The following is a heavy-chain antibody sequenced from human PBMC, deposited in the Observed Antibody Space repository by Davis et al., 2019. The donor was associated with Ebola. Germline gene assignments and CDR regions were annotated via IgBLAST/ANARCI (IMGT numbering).Heavy chain of an antibody. CDR2: MFYSGST. CDR1: GGSISSYY. CDR3: ARTSRFLEWVAFDY. Sequence: MPAGSLRLSCTVSGGSISSYYWGWIRQPPGKGLEWIGSIGSMFYSGSTHYNPSLKSRVTISVDTSKNQFSLKLSSVTAADTAVYYCARTSRFLEWVAFDYWGQGTLVTVSS. J-gene: IGHJ4*02. D-gene: IGHD3-3*01. V-gene: IGHV4-39*01.